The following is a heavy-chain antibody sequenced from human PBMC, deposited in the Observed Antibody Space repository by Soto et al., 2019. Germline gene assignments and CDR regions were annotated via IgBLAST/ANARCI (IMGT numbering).Heavy chain of an antibody. D-gene: IGHD4-4*01. V-gene: IGHV1-69*01. CDR2: IIPMFAAT. CDR1: GGSFSDFA. Sequence: QVHLAQSGAEVRKPGSSVKVSCRASGGSFSDFAFSWVRQAPGQGLEWMGGIIPMFAATKYAQRFQGRVIITADASTRTVYLALSSLTSDDSAVYYCARGGIVAVPAALSSYDDYTNYRFDSWGQGTLVSVSS. CDR3: ARGGIVAVPAALSSYDDYTNYRFDS. J-gene: IGHJ4*02.